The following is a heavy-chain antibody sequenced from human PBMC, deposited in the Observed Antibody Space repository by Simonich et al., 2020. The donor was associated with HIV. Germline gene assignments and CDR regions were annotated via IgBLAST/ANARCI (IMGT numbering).Heavy chain of an antibody. Sequence: QVQLQQWGAGLLKPSETLSLTCAVYGGSFSGYYWSWIRQPPGKGLGGIGEINHSGSTNYTPSLKSRVTISVDTSKNQFSLKLSSVTAADTAVYYCARLRLLLRSGYFQHWGQGTTVTVSS. CDR3: ARLRLLLRSGYFQH. CDR1: GGSFSGYY. CDR2: INHSGST. J-gene: IGHJ1*01. D-gene: IGHD2-15*01. V-gene: IGHV4-34*01.